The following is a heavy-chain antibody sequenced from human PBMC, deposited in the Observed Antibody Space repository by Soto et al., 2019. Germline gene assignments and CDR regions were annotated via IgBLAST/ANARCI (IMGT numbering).Heavy chain of an antibody. V-gene: IGHV4-39*01. CDR3: AVVVYYHFSGNDFTENTMDF. J-gene: IGHJ6*04. CDR2: VYYGGST. Sequence: SETRSLTCTGSGGTPSTSSYYWGCLRQPPGKRMEWIGNVYYGGSTYYNPSLKSQVTKSVETSKSQLSLKLRSVTAADTPVNYFAVVVYYHFSGNDFTENTMDFWGEGITVSVAS. D-gene: IGHD3-22*01. CDR1: GGTPSTSSYY.